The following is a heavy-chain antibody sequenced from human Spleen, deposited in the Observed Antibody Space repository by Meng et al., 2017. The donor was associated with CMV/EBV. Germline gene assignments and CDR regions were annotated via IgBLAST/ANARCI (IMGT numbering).Heavy chain of an antibody. Sequence: ETLSLTCAASGFTFSSYAMSWVRQAPGKGLEWVSAISGSGGSTYYADSVKGRFTISRDNSKNTLYLQMNRLRVEDTGVYYCAKDFLVGGSFYSGLDVWGQGTAVTVSS. CDR2: ISGSGGST. CDR3: AKDFLVGGSFYSGLDV. V-gene: IGHV3-23*01. D-gene: IGHD1-26*01. J-gene: IGHJ6*02. CDR1: GFTFSSYA.